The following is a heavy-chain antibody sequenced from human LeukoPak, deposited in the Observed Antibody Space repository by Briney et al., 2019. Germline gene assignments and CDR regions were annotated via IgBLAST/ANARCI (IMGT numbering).Heavy chain of an antibody. J-gene: IGHJ4*01. D-gene: IGHD6-6*01. CDR2: IYPGDSDT. Sequence: GESLKISCKGSGYTFTNYWIGWVRQMPGKGLEWMGIIYPGDSDTRYSPSFQGQVTISVDKSITTAYLQWSSLKASDTAMYYCARSEHQLVPHVLDWGQEPWSPSPQ. CDR1: GYTFTNYW. V-gene: IGHV5-51*01. CDR3: ARSEHQLVPHVLD.